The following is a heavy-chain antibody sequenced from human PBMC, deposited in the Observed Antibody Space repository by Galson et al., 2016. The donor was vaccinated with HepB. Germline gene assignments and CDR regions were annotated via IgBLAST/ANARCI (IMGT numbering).Heavy chain of an antibody. CDR3: ARDQGGYSYGRDFDY. V-gene: IGHV3-21*01. J-gene: IGHJ4*02. CDR1: GFSFSTYS. CDR2: ISPNGAYI. Sequence: SLRLSCAASGFSFSTYSMTWVRQAPEKGLEWVSSISPNGAYIYYLDSVKGRFTVSRDNDDNSLYLQLNSLRGEDTAMYYCARDQGGYSYGRDFDYWGQGTLVTVSS. D-gene: IGHD5-18*01.